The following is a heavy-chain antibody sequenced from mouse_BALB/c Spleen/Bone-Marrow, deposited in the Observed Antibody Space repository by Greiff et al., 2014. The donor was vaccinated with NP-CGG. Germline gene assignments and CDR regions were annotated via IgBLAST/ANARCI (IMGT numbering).Heavy chain of an antibody. CDR1: GFTFSSYG. CDR2: INSNGGST. CDR3: ARDYDYDY. J-gene: IGHJ2*01. V-gene: IGHV5-6-3*01. Sequence: DVQLQESGGGLVQPGGSLKLSCAASGFTFSSYGMSWVRQTPDKRLELVATINSNGGSTYYPDSVKGRFTISRDNAKNTLYLQMSSLKSEDTAMYYCARDYDYDYWGQSTTLTVSS. D-gene: IGHD2-4*01.